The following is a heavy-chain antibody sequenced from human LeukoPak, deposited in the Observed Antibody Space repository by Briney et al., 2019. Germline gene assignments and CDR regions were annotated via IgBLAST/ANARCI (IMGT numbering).Heavy chain of an antibody. J-gene: IGHJ5*02. V-gene: IGHV1-18*01. CDR1: GYRFTSYG. Sequence: GASVKVSCKASGYRFTSYGITWVRQAPGQGLEWMGWISAYNGNTNYAQKLQGRVTLTTDTSTSTAYMELRSLRSDDTAVYYCAREGYCSGGTCYSTMNWFDPWGQGTPVTVSS. CDR3: AREGYCSGGTCYSTMNWFDP. D-gene: IGHD2-15*01. CDR2: ISAYNGNT.